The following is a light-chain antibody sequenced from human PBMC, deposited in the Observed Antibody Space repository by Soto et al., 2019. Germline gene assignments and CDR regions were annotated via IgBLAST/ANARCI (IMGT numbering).Light chain of an antibody. CDR2: LEGSGSY. V-gene: IGLV4-60*03. CDR1: SGHSSYI. Sequence: QLVLTQSSSASASLGSSVRLTCILSSGHSSYIIAWHQQQPGKAPRYLMKLEGSGSYNKGSGVPDRFSGSSSGADRYLTISNLQSEDEADYYCETWDSNTRVFGGGTKLIVL. J-gene: IGLJ3*02. CDR3: ETWDSNTRV.